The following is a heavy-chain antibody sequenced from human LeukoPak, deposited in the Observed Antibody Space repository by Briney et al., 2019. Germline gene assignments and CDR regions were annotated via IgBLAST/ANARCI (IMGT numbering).Heavy chain of an antibody. J-gene: IGHJ5*02. CDR3: ARYPRYGDVP. D-gene: IGHD4-17*01. V-gene: IGHV4-34*01. CDR1: GGSFSGYY. Sequence: PSETLSLTCTVYGGSFSGYYWSWIRQPPGKGLEWIGEINHSGSTNYNPSLKSRVTISVDTSKNQFSLKLSSVTAADTAVYYCARYPRYGDVPWGQGTLVTVSS. CDR2: INHSGST.